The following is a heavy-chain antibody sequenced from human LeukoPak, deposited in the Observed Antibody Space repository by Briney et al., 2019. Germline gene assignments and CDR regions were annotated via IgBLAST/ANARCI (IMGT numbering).Heavy chain of an antibody. D-gene: IGHD5-24*01. Sequence: ASETLSLTCAIYSESFSGYFWSWIRQPPGKGLEWIGEINYSGSTNYNPSLKSRVTISVDTSKNQFSLKLPSVTAADTAVYYCARHPSGRMWLQQGGWFDPWGQGTLVTVSS. CDR3: ARHPSGRMWLQQGGWFDP. CDR1: SESFSGYF. V-gene: IGHV4-34*01. CDR2: INYSGST. J-gene: IGHJ5*02.